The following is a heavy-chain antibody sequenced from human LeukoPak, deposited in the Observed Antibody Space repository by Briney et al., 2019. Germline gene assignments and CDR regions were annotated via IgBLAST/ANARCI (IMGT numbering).Heavy chain of an antibody. CDR2: ISGSGGST. Sequence: GGSLRLSCAASGFTFSSYAMSWVRQAPGKGLEWVSAISGSGGSTYYADSVRGRFTISRDNSKNTLYLQMNSLRAEDMAVYYCAAYASGSYYRSWFDPWGQGTLVTVSS. CDR3: AAYASGSYYRSWFDP. V-gene: IGHV3-23*01. CDR1: GFTFSSYA. J-gene: IGHJ5*02. D-gene: IGHD3-10*01.